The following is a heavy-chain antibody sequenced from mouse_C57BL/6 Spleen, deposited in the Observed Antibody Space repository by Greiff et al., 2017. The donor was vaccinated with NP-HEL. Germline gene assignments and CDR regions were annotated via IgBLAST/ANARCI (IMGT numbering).Heavy chain of an antibody. CDR1: GFTFSSYG. D-gene: IGHD2-5*01. Sequence: EVHLVESGGDLVKPGGSLKLSCAASGFTFSSYGMSWVRQTPDKRLEWVATISSGGSYTYYPDSVKGRFTISRDNAKNTLYLQMSSLKSEDTAMYYCARDLYSNWYFDVWGTGTTVTVSS. CDR3: ARDLYSNWYFDV. CDR2: ISSGGSYT. V-gene: IGHV5-6*01. J-gene: IGHJ1*03.